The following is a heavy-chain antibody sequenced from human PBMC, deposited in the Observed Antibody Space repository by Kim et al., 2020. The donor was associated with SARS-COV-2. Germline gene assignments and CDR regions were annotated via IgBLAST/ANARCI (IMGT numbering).Heavy chain of an antibody. V-gene: IGHV1-69*13. CDR2: IIPIFGTA. D-gene: IGHD6-19*01. CDR1: GGTFSSYA. Sequence: SVKVSCKASGGTFSSYAISWVRQAPGQGLEWMGGIIPIFGTANYAQKFQGRVTITADESTSTAYMELSSLRSEDTAVYYCASERGGIAVADDAFDIWGQGTMVTVSS. CDR3: ASERGGIAVADDAFDI. J-gene: IGHJ3*02.